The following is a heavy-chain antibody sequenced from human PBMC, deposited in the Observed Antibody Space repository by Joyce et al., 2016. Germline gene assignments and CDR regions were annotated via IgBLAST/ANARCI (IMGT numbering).Heavy chain of an antibody. CDR1: GLTFRTNA. Sequence: QVQLVESGGGVVQRGRSLRLSCAASGLTFRTNAMHWVLQDPGKGLEGVAIMSYDGSNKYYPDSVKGRITISSDNSKNTLYLQMNSLRADDTAVYYCARDRDHTLDYWGQGTLVTVSS. V-gene: IGHV3-30-3*01. J-gene: IGHJ4*02. CDR2: MSYDGSNK. D-gene: IGHD1-14*01. CDR3: ARDRDHTLDY.